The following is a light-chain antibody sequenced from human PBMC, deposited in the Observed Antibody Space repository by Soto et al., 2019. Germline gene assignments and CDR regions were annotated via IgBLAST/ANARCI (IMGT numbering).Light chain of an antibody. V-gene: IGKV1-5*03. CDR1: QSVNRW. CDR3: QQQGT. J-gene: IGKJ1*01. Sequence: DIQITQSPSTLSASVGDRVTITCRASQSVNRWLAWYQQKPGQAPKLLIYETSSLESGVPSRFGGSGSGTEFTLTISSLQPDDFATYYCQQQGTFGQGTKVDIK. CDR2: ETS.